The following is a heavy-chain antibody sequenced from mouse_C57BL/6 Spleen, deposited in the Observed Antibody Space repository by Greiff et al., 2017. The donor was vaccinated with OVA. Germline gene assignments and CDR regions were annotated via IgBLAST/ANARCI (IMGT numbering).Heavy chain of an antibody. CDR2: IWSGGST. Sequence: QVQLQQSGPGLVQPSQSLSITCTASGFSFTSYGVHWVRQSPGKGLEWLGVIWSGGSTDYNAAFLSRLSISKDNSKSQVFFKMNSLQANDTAIYYCARVLRDYFDYWGQGTTLTVSS. CDR3: ARVLRDYFDY. D-gene: IGHD3-1*01. V-gene: IGHV2-2*02. J-gene: IGHJ2*01. CDR1: GFSFTSYG.